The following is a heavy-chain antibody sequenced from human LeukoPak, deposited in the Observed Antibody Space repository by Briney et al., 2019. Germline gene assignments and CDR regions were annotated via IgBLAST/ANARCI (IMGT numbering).Heavy chain of an antibody. D-gene: IGHD3-10*01. CDR3: ARERYYGSGSYLEIDY. J-gene: IGHJ4*02. CDR1: GGSISSYY. V-gene: IGHV4-59*01. Sequence: SETLSLTCTVSGGSISSYYWSWIRQPPGKGLEWIGYIYYSGSTNYNPSLKSRVTISIDTSKNQFYLKLSSVTAADTAVYYCARERYYGSGSYLEIDYWGQGTLVTVSS. CDR2: IYYSGST.